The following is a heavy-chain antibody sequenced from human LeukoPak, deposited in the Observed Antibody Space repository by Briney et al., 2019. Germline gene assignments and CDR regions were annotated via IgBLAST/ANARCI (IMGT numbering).Heavy chain of an antibody. D-gene: IGHD3-10*01. V-gene: IGHV3-23*01. CDR3: ARAANPRYYYGSGSYYRN. CDR1: GFTFSYYG. Sequence: PGGTLRLSCAASGFTFSYYGMSWVRQAPGKGLEWVSAFSGSGGRTYYADSVKGRFTISRDNSKNSLYLQMNSLRAEDTAVYYCARAANPRYYYGSGSYYRNWGQGTLVTVSS. J-gene: IGHJ4*02. CDR2: FSGSGGRT.